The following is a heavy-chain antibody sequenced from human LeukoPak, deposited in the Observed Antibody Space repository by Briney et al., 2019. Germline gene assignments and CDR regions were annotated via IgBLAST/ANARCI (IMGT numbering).Heavy chain of an antibody. CDR3: ARDHIWSSLDYFDY. J-gene: IGHJ4*02. V-gene: IGHV3-48*03. D-gene: IGHD3-3*02. CDR1: GFTFSNYE. Sequence: GGSLRLSCAASGFTFSNYEMNWVRQAPGKGLEWVSYISTSGSTIYYADSVKGRFTISRDNAKNSLYLQMNTLRAEDTPVYYCARDHIWSSLDYFDYWGQGTLVTVSS. CDR2: ISTSGSTI.